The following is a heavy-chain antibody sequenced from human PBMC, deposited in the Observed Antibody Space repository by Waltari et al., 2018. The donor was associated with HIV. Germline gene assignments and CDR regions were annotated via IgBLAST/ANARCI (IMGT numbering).Heavy chain of an antibody. CDR2: NYYSVIT. J-gene: IGHJ3*02. CDR1: GGSISSGGYY. V-gene: IGHV4-31*01. Sequence: QVQLQESGPGLVKPSQTLSLTCTVSGGSISSGGYYWSWIRKHPGKGLEWSGYNYYSVITYYSRALKSLITISVDTSKNQFSLKLSSVTAADTAVYYCARMSSGYHVGIWGQGTMVTVAS. D-gene: IGHD3-22*01. CDR3: ARMSSGYHVGI.